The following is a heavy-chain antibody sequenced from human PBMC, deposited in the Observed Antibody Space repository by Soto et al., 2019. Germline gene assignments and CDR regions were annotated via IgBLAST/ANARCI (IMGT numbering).Heavy chain of an antibody. J-gene: IGHJ6*02. CDR2: ISGRGGST. D-gene: IGHD6-25*01. CDR3: AKGSSGRWDYYYYSMDV. Sequence: EVQLLESGGGLVQPGGSLRLSCAASGFTFSSYALSWVRQAPGKGLEWVSVISGRGGSTYYADSVKGRFTISRDNAKNXXYLQMNSLRAEDTALYYCAKGSSGRWDYYYYSMDVWGQGTTVTVSS. CDR1: GFTFSSYA. V-gene: IGHV3-23*01.